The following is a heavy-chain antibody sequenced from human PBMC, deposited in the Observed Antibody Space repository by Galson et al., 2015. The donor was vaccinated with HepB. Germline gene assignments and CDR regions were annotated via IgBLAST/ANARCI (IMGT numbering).Heavy chain of an antibody. CDR1: GFTFSSYA. CDR3: AKDIVVVPVAYYFDY. J-gene: IGHJ4*02. V-gene: IGHV3-23*01. Sequence: SLRLSCAASGFTFSSYAMSWVRQAPGKGLEWVSAISGSGGSTYYADSVKGRFTISRGNSKNTLYLQMNSLRAEDTAVYYCAKDIVVVPVAYYFDYWGQGTLVTVSS. CDR2: ISGSGGST. D-gene: IGHD2-2*01.